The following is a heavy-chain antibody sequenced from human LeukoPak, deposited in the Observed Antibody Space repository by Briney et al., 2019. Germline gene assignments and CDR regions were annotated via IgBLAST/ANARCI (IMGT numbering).Heavy chain of an antibody. CDR2: IYYSGST. CDR3: ASCGSYFGWFDP. Sequence: KPSETLSLTCTVSGGSIRNYYWSWIRQPPGKGLEWIGYIYYSGSTNYNPSLKSRVTISVDTSKNQFSLKLSSVTAADTAVYYCASCGSYFGWFDPWGQGTLVTVSS. CDR1: GGSIRNYY. D-gene: IGHD1-26*01. J-gene: IGHJ5*02. V-gene: IGHV4-59*01.